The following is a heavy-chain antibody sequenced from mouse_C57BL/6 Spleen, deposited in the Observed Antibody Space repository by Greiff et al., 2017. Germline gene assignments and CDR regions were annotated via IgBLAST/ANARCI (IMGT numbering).Heavy chain of an antibody. CDR1: GYAFSSSW. D-gene: IGHD2-2*01. J-gene: IGHJ1*03. V-gene: IGHV1-82*01. Sequence: VQLQQSGPELVKPGASVKISCKASGYAFSSSWMHWVKQRPGKGLEWIGRIYPGNGDTNYNGKFKGKATLTADKSSSTAYMQLSSLTSEDSAVYFGAGYYGNDELYFGVWGTGTTVTVSS. CDR2: IYPGNGDT. CDR3: AGYYGNDELYFGV.